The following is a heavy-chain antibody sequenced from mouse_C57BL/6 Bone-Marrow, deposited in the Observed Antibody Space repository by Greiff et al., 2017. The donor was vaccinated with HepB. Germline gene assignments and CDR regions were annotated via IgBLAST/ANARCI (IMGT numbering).Heavy chain of an antibody. CDR1: EYEFPSHD. D-gene: IGHD1-1*01. CDR3: ARRNSSPYWYFDV. Sequence: EVKLMESGGGLVQPGESLKLSCESNEYEFPSHDMSWVRKTPERRLELVAAINSDGGSTYYPDTMERRFIISRDNTKKTLYLQMSSLRSEDTALYYCARRNSSPYWYFDVWGTGTTVTVSS. V-gene: IGHV5-2*01. CDR2: INSDGGST. J-gene: IGHJ1*03.